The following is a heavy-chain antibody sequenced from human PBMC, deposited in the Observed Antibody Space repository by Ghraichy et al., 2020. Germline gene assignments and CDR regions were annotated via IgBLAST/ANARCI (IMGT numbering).Heavy chain of an antibody. V-gene: IGHV3-7*01. CDR1: GFTFSSYW. Sequence: GGSLRLSCAASGFTFSSYWMSWVRQAPGKGLEWVANIKQDGSEKYYVDSVKGRFTISRDNAKNSLYLQMNSLRAEDTAVYYCARGPRFLEWLWARDYGMDVWGQGTTVTVSS. CDR2: IKQDGSEK. CDR3: ARGPRFLEWLWARDYGMDV. J-gene: IGHJ6*02. D-gene: IGHD3-3*01.